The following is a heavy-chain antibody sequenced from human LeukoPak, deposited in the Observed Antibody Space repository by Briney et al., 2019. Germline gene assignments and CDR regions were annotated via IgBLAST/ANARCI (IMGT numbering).Heavy chain of an antibody. Sequence: PGGSLRLSCSASGFTFSSYGMHWVRQAPGKGLEGVAVISYDGSNKYYADSVKGRFTISRDNSKNTLYLQMNSLRAEDTAVYYCAKLGRDDSSGYYYDPFDYWGQGTLVTVSS. CDR1: GFTFSSYG. V-gene: IGHV3-30*18. D-gene: IGHD3-22*01. CDR2: ISYDGSNK. CDR3: AKLGRDDSSGYYYDPFDY. J-gene: IGHJ4*02.